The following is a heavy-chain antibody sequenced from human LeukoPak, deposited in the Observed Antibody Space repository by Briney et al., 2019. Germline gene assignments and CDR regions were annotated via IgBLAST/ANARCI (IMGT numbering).Heavy chain of an antibody. CDR3: AHSLLRFLEAFDV. D-gene: IGHD3-3*01. J-gene: IGHJ3*01. CDR2: IYWNGDK. Sequence: TLSLTCTVSGGSISSYYWSWIRQPPGKALEWLAVIYWNGDKRYSPSLKNRLTLTQDTSKNQVVLTMTNMDPVDTATYYCAHSLLRFLEAFDVWGQGTLVTVSS. CDR1: GGSISSYYW. V-gene: IGHV2-5*01.